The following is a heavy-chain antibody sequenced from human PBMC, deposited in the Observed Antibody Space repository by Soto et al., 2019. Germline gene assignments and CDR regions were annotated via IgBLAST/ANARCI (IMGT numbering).Heavy chain of an antibody. CDR2: ISGSGGST. D-gene: IGHD3-22*01. V-gene: IGHV3-23*01. J-gene: IGHJ3*02. CDR3: AKVRVGYYVSSSLVAFDI. CDR1: GFTFSSYA. Sequence: GGSLRLSCAASGFTFSSYAMSWVRQAPGKGLEWVSAISGSGGSTYYADSVKGRFTISRDNSKNTLYLQMNSLRAEDTAVYYCAKVRVGYYVSSSLVAFDIWGRGTMVTVSS.